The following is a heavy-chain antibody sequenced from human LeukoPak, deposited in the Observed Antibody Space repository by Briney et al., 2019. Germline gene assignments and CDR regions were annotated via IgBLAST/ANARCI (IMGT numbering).Heavy chain of an antibody. CDR3: ARDLGLRYFDRLDAFDI. CDR1: GGSISSYY. V-gene: IGHV4-59*01. J-gene: IGHJ3*02. CDR2: IYYSGST. Sequence: PSETLSLTCTVSGGSISSYYWSWIRQPPGKGLEWIGYIYYSGSTNYNPSLRSRVTISVDTSKNQFSLKLSSVTAADTAVYYCARDLGLRYFDRLDAFDIWGQGTMVTVSS. D-gene: IGHD3-9*01.